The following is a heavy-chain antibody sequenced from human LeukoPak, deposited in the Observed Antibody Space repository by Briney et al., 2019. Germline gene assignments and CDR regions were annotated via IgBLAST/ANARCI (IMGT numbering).Heavy chain of an antibody. CDR2: ISSSGSTI. CDR3: ARVYCSGGSCYHGGAFDI. D-gene: IGHD2-15*01. V-gene: IGHV3-48*03. J-gene: IGHJ3*02. CDR1: GFTFSSYE. Sequence: PGGSLRLSCAASGFTFSSYEMNWVRQAPGKGLEWVSYISSSGSTIYYADSVKGRFTISRDNAKNSLYLQMNSLRAEDTAVYYCARVYCSGGSCYHGGAFDIWGQGTMVTVSS.